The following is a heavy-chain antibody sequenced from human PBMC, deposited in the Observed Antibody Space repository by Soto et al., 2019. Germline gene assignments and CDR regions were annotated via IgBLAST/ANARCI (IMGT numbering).Heavy chain of an antibody. V-gene: IGHV1-69*13. D-gene: IGHD3-22*01. CDR1: GYTFTGYY. CDR3: ARDPYYYDSSGYYYRAELDY. CDR2: IIPIFGTA. J-gene: IGHJ4*02. Sequence: GASVKVSCKASGYTFTGYYMHWVRQAPGQGLEWMGGIIPIFGTANYAQKFQGRVTITADESTSTAYMELSSLRSEDTAVYYCARDPYYYDSSGYYYRAELDYWGQGTLVTVSS.